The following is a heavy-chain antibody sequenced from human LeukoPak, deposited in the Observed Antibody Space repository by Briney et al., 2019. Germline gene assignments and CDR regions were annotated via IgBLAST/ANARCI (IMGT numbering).Heavy chain of an antibody. D-gene: IGHD6-13*01. J-gene: IGHJ5*02. CDR3: ARFTGIAANWFDP. CDR1: GGSISSYY. CDR2: IYYSGST. V-gene: IGHV4-59*01. Sequence: PSETLSLTCTVSGGSISSYYWSWIRQPPGKGLEWIGYIYYSGSTNYNPSLKSRVTISVDTSKNQFSLKLSSVTAADTAVYYCARFTGIAANWFDPWGQGTLVTVSS.